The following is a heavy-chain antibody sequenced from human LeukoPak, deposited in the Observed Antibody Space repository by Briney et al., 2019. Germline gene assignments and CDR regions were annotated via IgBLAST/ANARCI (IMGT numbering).Heavy chain of an antibody. CDR1: GDTFISYA. J-gene: IGHJ4*02. Sequence: ASVKVSCKASGDTFISYAISWVRQAPGQGLEWMGGIIPIFGTANYAQKFQGRVTITADKSTSTAYMELSSLRSEDTAVYYCAKELEWLPWQYFDYWGQGTLVTVSS. CDR3: AKELEWLPWQYFDY. CDR2: IIPIFGTA. V-gene: IGHV1-69*06. D-gene: IGHD5-24*01.